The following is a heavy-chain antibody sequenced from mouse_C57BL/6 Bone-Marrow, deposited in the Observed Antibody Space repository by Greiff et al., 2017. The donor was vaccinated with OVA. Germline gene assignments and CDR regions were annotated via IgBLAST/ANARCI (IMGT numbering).Heavy chain of an antibody. CDR1: GYTFTDYY. V-gene: IGHV1-26*01. CDR3: ALYGGFAY. D-gene: IGHD1-1*01. J-gene: IGHJ3*01. Sequence: VQLQQSGPELVKPGASVKISCKASGYTFTDYYMIWVKQSHGKSLEWIGDINPNNGGTSYNQKFKGKATLTVDKASSTAYMELRSLTSEDSAVYYCALYGGFAYWGQGTLVTVSA. CDR2: INPNNGGT.